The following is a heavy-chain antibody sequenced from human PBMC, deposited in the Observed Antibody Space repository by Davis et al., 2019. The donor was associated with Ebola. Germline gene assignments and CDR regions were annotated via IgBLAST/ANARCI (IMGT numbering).Heavy chain of an antibody. V-gene: IGHV1-8*01. Sequence: ASVKVSCKASGYTFTSYDINWVRQATGQGLEWMGWMNPNSGNIGYAQKFQGRVTMTRNTSISTAYMELSSLRSEDTAVYYCAREGRYDYVWGSYRFFDYWGQGTLVTVSS. CDR2: MNPNSGNI. CDR1: GYTFTSYD. CDR3: AREGRYDYVWGSYRFFDY. J-gene: IGHJ4*02. D-gene: IGHD3-16*02.